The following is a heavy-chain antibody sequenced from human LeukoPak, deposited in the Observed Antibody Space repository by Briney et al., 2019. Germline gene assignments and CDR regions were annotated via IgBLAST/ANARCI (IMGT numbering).Heavy chain of an antibody. CDR2: ISYDGSNK. J-gene: IGHJ6*02. CDR3: ASLPPPRFRGDLLREGYYYYGMDV. V-gene: IGHV3-30-3*01. Sequence: GGSLRLSCAASGFTVSSNYMSWVRQAPGEGLEWVAVISYDGSNKYYADSVKGRFTISRDNSKNTLYLQMDSLRAEDTAVYYCASLPPPRFRGDLLREGYYYYGMDVWGQGTTVTVSS. CDR1: GFTVSSNY. D-gene: IGHD1-26*01.